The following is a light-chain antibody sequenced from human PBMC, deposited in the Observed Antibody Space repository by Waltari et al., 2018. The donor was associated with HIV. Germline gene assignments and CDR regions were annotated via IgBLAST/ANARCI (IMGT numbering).Light chain of an antibody. CDR3: CSYAGSYTVYV. J-gene: IGLJ1*01. Sequence: QSALTQPRSVSGSPGQSVTISCTGTSSDVGGYNYVSWYQQHPGQAPKLMIYGASRRASGLPDRFSGSKSGNTASLTISGLQAEDEADYYCCSYAGSYTVYVFGTGTKVTVL. CDR1: SSDVGGYNY. CDR2: GAS. V-gene: IGLV2-11*01.